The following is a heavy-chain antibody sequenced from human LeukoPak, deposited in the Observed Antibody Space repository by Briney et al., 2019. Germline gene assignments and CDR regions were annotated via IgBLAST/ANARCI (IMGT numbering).Heavy chain of an antibody. V-gene: IGHV6-1*01. CDR1: GDTVSSNSAA. CDR2: TYYRSNWYN. D-gene: IGHD1-26*01. J-gene: IGHJ4*02. Sequence: SQTLSLTCDIFGDTVSSNSAAWNWIRQSPSRGLEWLGRTYYRSNWYNDYAVSVKSRITINPDTSKNQFSLQLNSVTPEDTAVYYCARGGRYSFDFWGQGTLVTVSS. CDR3: ARGGRYSFDF.